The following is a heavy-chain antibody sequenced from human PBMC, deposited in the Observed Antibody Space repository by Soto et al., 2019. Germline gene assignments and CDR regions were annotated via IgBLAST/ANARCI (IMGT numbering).Heavy chain of an antibody. CDR3: ARVVVVAAVPYYYYGMDV. CDR2: ISAYNGNT. V-gene: IGHV1-18*01. CDR1: GYTFTSYG. J-gene: IGHJ6*02. D-gene: IGHD2-15*01. Sequence: ASVKVSCKASGYTFTSYGISWVRQAPGQGLEWMGWISAYNGNTNYAQKLQGRVTMTTDTSTSTAYMELRSLRSDDTAVYHCARVVVVAAVPYYYYGMDVWGQGTTVTVSS.